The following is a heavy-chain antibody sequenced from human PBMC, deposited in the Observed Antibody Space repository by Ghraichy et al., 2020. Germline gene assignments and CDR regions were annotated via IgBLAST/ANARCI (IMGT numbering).Heavy chain of an antibody. CDR3: ARDQIDYGDFYFDL. V-gene: IGHV3-21*01. Sequence: GGSLRLSCAASEFTFSSYSMNWVRQAPGKGLEWVSSISVTSSYIYYTDSVKGRFTISRDNAKNSLFLQMNSLRADDTAVYYCARDQIDYGDFYFDLWGQGTLVTVSS. J-gene: IGHJ4*02. CDR1: EFTFSSYS. D-gene: IGHD4-17*01. CDR2: ISVTSSYI.